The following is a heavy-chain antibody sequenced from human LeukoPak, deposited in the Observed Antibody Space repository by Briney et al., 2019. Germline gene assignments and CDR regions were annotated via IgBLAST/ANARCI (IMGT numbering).Heavy chain of an antibody. V-gene: IGHV1-2*02. Sequence: ASVKVSCKASGYTFTGYYMHWVRQAPGQGLEWMGWINPNSGGTNYAQKFQGRVTMTRDTSISTAYMELRSLRSDDTAVYYCARLMTTYHYYYYMDVWGKGTTVTVSS. J-gene: IGHJ6*03. CDR3: ARLMTTYHYYYYMDV. CDR2: INPNSGGT. CDR1: GYTFTGYY. D-gene: IGHD4-11*01.